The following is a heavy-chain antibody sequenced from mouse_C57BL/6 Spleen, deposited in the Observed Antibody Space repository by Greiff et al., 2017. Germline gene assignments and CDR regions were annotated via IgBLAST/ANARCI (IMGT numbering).Heavy chain of an antibody. Sequence: QVQLKQPGAELVKPGASVKLSCKASGYTFTSYWMHWVKQRPGQGLEWIGMIHPNSGSTNYNEKFKSKATLTVDKSSSTAYMQLSSLTSEDSAVYYCAREELTGPSWFAYWGQGTLVTVSA. CDR3: AREELTGPSWFAY. J-gene: IGHJ3*01. CDR2: IHPNSGST. V-gene: IGHV1-64*01. CDR1: GYTFTSYW. D-gene: IGHD4-1*01.